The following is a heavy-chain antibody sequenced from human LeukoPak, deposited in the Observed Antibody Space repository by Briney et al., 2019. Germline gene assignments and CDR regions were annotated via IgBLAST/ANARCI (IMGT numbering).Heavy chain of an antibody. V-gene: IGHV3-23*01. CDR3: AKDQPHFYENSGHYYRRDGDS. D-gene: IGHD3-22*01. J-gene: IGHJ5*01. CDR2: MCGTAGCT. Sequence: GGSLRLSCQASGFTFYMYAMSWVRQAPGKGLEWVASMCGTAGCTFYPDSVKGRFTISRDNSKNVLYLRMNSLTAEDTAIYYCAKDQPHFYENSGHYYRRDGDSWGQGTLVTVSS. CDR1: GFTFYMYA.